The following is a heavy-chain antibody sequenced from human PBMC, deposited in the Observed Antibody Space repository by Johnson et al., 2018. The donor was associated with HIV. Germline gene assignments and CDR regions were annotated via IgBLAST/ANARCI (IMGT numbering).Heavy chain of an antibody. CDR1: GFTFSSYA. D-gene: IGHD4-23*01. Sequence: QMLLVESGGGVVQPGRSLRLSCAASGFTFSSYAMHWVRQAPGKGLEWVAVISYDASNKYYADSVKGRFTISRDNSKNTVFLQMDSLRGEDTADYYCARDPGNGGRPFDAFDIWGQGTMVTVSS. CDR3: ARDPGNGGRPFDAFDI. J-gene: IGHJ3*02. CDR2: ISYDASNK. V-gene: IGHV3-30*04.